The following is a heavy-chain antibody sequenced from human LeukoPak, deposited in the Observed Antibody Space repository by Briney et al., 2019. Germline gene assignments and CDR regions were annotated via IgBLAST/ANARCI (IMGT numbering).Heavy chain of an antibody. J-gene: IGHJ5*02. CDR3: ERAYCSSTSCRNWFDP. V-gene: IGHV4-34*01. Sequence: SETLSLTCAVYGGSFRGYYWSWIRQPPGKGREWIGEINHSGSTKYNPSVQRRVTISVDTSKNQFALKLSSVTAADTAVYYCERAYCSSTSCRNWFDPWGQGTVVSVSS. CDR2: INHSGST. D-gene: IGHD2-2*01. CDR1: GGSFRGYY.